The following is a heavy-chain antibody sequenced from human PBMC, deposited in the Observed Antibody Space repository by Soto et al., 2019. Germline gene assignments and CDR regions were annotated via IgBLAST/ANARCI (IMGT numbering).Heavy chain of an antibody. V-gene: IGHV1-3*01. Sequence: QVQLVQSGAEVKKPGASVKVSCKASGYTFTSYAMHWVRQAPGQRLEWMGWNNAGNGNTKYSQKFQGRVTITRDTSASTAYMELSSLRSEDTAVYYCARGSRITIFGVVTRYFDYWGQGTLVTVSS. CDR2: NNAGNGNT. J-gene: IGHJ4*02. D-gene: IGHD3-3*01. CDR3: ARGSRITIFGVVTRYFDY. CDR1: GYTFTSYA.